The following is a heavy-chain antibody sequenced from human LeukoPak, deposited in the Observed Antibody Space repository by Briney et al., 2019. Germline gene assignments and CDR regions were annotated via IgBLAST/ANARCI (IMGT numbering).Heavy chain of an antibody. Sequence: ASVKVSCKASGGTFSSYAISWVRQAPGQGLEWMGRIIPIFGTASYAQKFQGRVTITTDESTSTAYMELSSLRSEDTAVYYCARYYYDSSGYWDWGQGTLVTVSS. CDR3: ARYYYDSSGYWD. V-gene: IGHV1-69*05. D-gene: IGHD3-22*01. CDR1: GGTFSSYA. CDR2: IIPIFGTA. J-gene: IGHJ4*02.